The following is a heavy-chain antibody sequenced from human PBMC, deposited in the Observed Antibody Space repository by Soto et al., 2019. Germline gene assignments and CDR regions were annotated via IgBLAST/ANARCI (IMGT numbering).Heavy chain of an antibody. Sequence: EVQLVESGGGLVQPGGSLRLSCAASGFTFNNYWMTWVRQAPGRGLEWVANIKEDGSDKNYVDSVKGRFTISRDNAKNSLYLQMNSLRADDTGLYDCARGGSESDYWGQGTLVTVSS. CDR2: IKEDGSDK. CDR3: ARGGSESDY. V-gene: IGHV3-7*01. CDR1: GFTFNNYW. J-gene: IGHJ4*02.